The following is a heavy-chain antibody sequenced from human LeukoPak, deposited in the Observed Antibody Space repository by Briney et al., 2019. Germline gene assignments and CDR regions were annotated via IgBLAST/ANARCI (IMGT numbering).Heavy chain of an antibody. Sequence: EASVKVSCKASGYTFTSYDINWVRQATGQGLEWMGWMNPNSGNTGYAQKFQGRVTITRNTSISTAYMELSSLRSEDTAVYYCARGRITIFGVVIMMGSVAFDIWGQGTMVTVSS. CDR2: MNPNSGNT. D-gene: IGHD3-3*01. CDR3: ARGRITIFGVVIMMGSVAFDI. V-gene: IGHV1-8*03. CDR1: GYTFTSYD. J-gene: IGHJ3*02.